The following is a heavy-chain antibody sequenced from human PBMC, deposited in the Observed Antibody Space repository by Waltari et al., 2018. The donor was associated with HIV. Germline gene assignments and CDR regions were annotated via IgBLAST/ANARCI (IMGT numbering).Heavy chain of an antibody. CDR2: IRSDTDTI. Sequence: QVQLVESGGGLVNPGGSLRLSCATSGFTFSDHYMTWIRQAPGKGLEWVSYIRSDTDTIYYADSVKGRFTISRDNAKNSLYLQMNRLSVEDTAVYYCARLKYSSGFFDYWGQGALVTVSS. CDR1: GFTFSDHY. V-gene: IGHV3-11*01. D-gene: IGHD6-19*01. J-gene: IGHJ4*02. CDR3: ARLKYSSGFFDY.